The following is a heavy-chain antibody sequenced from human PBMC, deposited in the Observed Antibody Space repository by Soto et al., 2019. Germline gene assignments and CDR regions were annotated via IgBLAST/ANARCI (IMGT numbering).Heavy chain of an antibody. J-gene: IGHJ4*02. CDR2: INPKSGGT. Sequence: ASVKFSCKTSGYTFSAYYMHWVRQAPGQGLEWMGWINPKSGGTLYAQKFQGRVTMTRDTSISTAYMELSRLRSDDTAVYYCARGRTFAYDTSGYSVYWGQGNLVTGSS. CDR1: GYTFSAYY. CDR3: ARGRTFAYDTSGYSVY. V-gene: IGHV1-2*02. D-gene: IGHD3-22*01.